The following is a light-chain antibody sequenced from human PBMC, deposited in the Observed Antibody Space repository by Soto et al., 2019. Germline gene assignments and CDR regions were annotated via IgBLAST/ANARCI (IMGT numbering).Light chain of an antibody. CDR1: QSLVNSDGNTY. CDR3: MQGTHWPYT. J-gene: IGKJ2*01. V-gene: IGKV2-30*01. Sequence: DVVMTQSPLSLPVTLGQPASISCRSSQSLVNSDGNTYLNWFQQRPGQSPRRLIYKVSNRDSGVPDRFSGRGSGTDFTLKITRVAAEDVGVYYWMQGTHWPYTFGQGTKLEIK. CDR2: KVS.